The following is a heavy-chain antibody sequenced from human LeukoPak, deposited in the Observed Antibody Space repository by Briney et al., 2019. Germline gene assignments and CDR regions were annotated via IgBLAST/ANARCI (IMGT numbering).Heavy chain of an antibody. J-gene: IGHJ2*01. CDR3: PHHLYYDGSGSHRYF. CDR1: GFTSSAYT. CDR2: ISSNGGSS. D-gene: IGHD3-22*01. V-gene: IGHV3-64*04. Sequence: GGSLRPSCSASGFTSSAYTMYSVRQAPGKGLEYVSGISSNGGSSFYSDSVKGRFTISRDNSKNTLYLQMSSLRAEDTAVYYCPHHLYYDGSGSHRYF.